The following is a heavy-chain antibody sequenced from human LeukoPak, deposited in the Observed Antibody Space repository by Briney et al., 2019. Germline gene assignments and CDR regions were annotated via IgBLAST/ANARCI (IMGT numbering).Heavy chain of an antibody. V-gene: IGHV3-21*01. CDR1: GFTFSSYS. Sequence: PGGSLRLSCAASGFTFSSYSMNWVRQAPGKGLEWVSSISSSSSYIYYADSVKGRFTISRDNAKNSLYLQMNSLRAEDTAVYYCARDHGPVSYYFDYWGQGTLVTVSS. CDR3: ARDHGPVSYYFDY. D-gene: IGHD5/OR15-5a*01. CDR2: ISSSSSYI. J-gene: IGHJ4*02.